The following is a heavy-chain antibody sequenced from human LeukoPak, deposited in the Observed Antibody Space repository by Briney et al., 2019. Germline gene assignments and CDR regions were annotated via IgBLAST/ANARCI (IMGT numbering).Heavy chain of an antibody. CDR1: GNSISSGDYY. J-gene: IGHJ6*03. Sequence: PSETLSLTCTVSGNSISSGDYYWSWIRQPAGKGLEWIGRIYTSGSTTYNPSLKSRVTISGDTSENQFSLRLSSVTAADTAVYYCARGRRDYSKGLGYYYYYMDVWGKGTTVTVSS. CDR2: IYTSGST. CDR3: ARGRRDYSKGLGYYYYYMDV. D-gene: IGHD4-11*01. V-gene: IGHV4-61*02.